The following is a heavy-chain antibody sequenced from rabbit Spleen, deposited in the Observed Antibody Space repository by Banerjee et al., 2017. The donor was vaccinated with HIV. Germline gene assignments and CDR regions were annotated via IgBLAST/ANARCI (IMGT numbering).Heavy chain of an antibody. Sequence: QSLEESGGDLVKPGASLTLTCIASGVSFSGNSYMCWVRQAPGKGLEWIARIDTGSSGFTYFASWAKGRFTISKTSSTTVTLQMTSLTAADTATYFCARDLDDVIGWNFGWWGPGTLVTVS. CDR3: ARDLDDVIGWNFGW. V-gene: IGHV1S40*01. CDR2: IDTGSSGFT. J-gene: IGHJ4*01. D-gene: IGHD1-1*01. CDR1: GVSFSGNSY.